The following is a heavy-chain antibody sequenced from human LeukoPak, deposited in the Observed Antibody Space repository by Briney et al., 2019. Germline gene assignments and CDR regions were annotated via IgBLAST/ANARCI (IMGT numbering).Heavy chain of an antibody. Sequence: PGGSLRLSCAASGFXVSSNYMSWVRQAPGKGLEWVSVIYSGGSTYYADSVKGRFTISRHNSKNTLYLQMNSLRAEDTAVYYCALGVYDILTGYFFDYWGQGTLVTVSS. D-gene: IGHD3-9*01. CDR1: GFXVSSNY. J-gene: IGHJ4*02. CDR2: IYSGGST. V-gene: IGHV3-53*04. CDR3: ALGVYDILTGYFFDY.